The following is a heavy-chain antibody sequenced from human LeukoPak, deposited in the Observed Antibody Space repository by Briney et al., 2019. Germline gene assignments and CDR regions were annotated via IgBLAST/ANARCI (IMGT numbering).Heavy chain of an antibody. V-gene: IGHV3-48*01. J-gene: IGHJ4*02. CDR1: GFTFSSYS. D-gene: IGHD2-15*01. Sequence: PGGSLRLSCAASGFTFSSYSMNWVRQAPGKGPQWIAYVTSSSRTIYYADSVKGRFTIPRDNAKSSLYLQLDSLRAEDTAVYCARDLIGGNAYDYWGQGALVTVSS. CDR2: VTSSSRTI. CDR3: ARDLIGGNAYDY.